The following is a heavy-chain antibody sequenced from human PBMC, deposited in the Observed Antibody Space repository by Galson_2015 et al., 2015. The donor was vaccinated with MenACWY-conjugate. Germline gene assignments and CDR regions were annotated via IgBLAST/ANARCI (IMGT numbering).Heavy chain of an antibody. CDR1: GFTFSSYA. CDR3: ARENPFMSSDY. CDR2: ISSNGGST. V-gene: IGHV3-64*01. Sequence: SLRLSCAASGFTFSSYAMHWVRQAPGKGLEYVSAISSNGGSTYYANSVKGRFTISRDNSKNTLYLQMGSLRAEDMAVYYCARENPFMSSDYWGQGTLVTVSS. J-gene: IGHJ4*02. D-gene: IGHD3-16*01.